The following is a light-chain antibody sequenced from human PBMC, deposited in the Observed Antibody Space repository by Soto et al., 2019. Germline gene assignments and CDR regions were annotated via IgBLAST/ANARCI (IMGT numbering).Light chain of an antibody. Sequence: EIVLTQSPGTLSLSPGERATLFCRASQSVSASYLAWYQQKPGQAPRHLIYGESSRATGIPDRFSGSGYGTDFTLTISRLEPEDFAVYYCHPYGSSPLTFGGGTKVQIK. V-gene: IGKV3-20*01. CDR2: GES. CDR1: QSVSASY. CDR3: HPYGSSPLT. J-gene: IGKJ4*01.